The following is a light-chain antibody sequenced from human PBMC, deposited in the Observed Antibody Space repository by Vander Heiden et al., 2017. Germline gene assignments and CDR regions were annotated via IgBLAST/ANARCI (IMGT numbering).Light chain of an antibody. J-gene: IGLJ2*01. CDR1: NIGSKS. V-gene: IGLV3-21*02. CDR3: QRGDSSSDHQ. Sequence: SSVLTQPPSVSVAPGQTARITCGGNNIGSKSVHCYQQKPGQAPVLVVYDDSDRPSGIPERFSGSNSGTTATLTISRVEAGDEADYYCQRGDSSSDHQFGGGTKLTVL. CDR2: DDS.